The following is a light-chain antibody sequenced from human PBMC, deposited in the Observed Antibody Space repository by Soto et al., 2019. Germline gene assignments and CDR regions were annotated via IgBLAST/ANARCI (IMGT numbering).Light chain of an antibody. Sequence: QSALTQPASVSGSPGQSITISCTGTSSDIGDSNYVSWYQQHPGKAPKLVIYDVSNRPSGVSNRFSGSESANTASLTISGLQAEDEADYYCSSFRSSSTSYVFGTGTKATVL. CDR2: DVS. CDR3: SSFRSSSTSYV. V-gene: IGLV2-14*03. J-gene: IGLJ1*01. CDR1: SSDIGDSNY.